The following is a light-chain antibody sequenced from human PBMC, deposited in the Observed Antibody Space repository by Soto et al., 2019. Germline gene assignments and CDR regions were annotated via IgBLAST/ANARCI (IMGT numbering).Light chain of an antibody. Sequence: DIQMTQSPSSLSAYVGDRVTITCRASQDIRNDLGWYQEKPGKAPKRLIYAASTLQSGVTSRFGGSGSGKEFTLTISNLLPEDRATYYCLQDKSYPWTFSQGTKVEIK. CDR3: LQDKSYPWT. CDR1: QDIRND. CDR2: AAS. J-gene: IGKJ1*01. V-gene: IGKV1-17*02.